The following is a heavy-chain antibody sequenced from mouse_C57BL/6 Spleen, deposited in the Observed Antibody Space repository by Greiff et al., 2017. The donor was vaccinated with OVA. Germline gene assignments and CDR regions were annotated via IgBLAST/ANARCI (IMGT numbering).Heavy chain of an antibody. D-gene: IGHD2-5*01. CDR3: ARGSNGAMDY. J-gene: IGHJ4*01. Sequence: VKLVESGPELVKPGASVKLSCKASGYTFTSYDINWVKQRPGQGLEWIGWIYPRDGSTKYNEKFKGKATLTVDTSSSTAYMELHSLTSEDSAVYFCARGSNGAMDYWGQGTSVTVSS. V-gene: IGHV1-85*01. CDR2: IYPRDGST. CDR1: GYTFTSYD.